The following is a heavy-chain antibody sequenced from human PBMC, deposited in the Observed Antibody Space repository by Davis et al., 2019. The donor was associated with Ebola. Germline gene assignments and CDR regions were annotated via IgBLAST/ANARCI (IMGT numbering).Heavy chain of an antibody. CDR1: GFTFSSYA. CDR3: AKAVGDTTLDY. CDR2: ISGSGGST. Sequence: GESLKISCAASGFTFSSYAMSWVRQAPGKGLEWVSVISGSGGSTYYADSVKGRFTISRDNSKNTLYLQMNSLRAEDTAVYYCAKAVGDTTLDYWGQGTLVTVSS. V-gene: IGHV3-23*01. D-gene: IGHD1-26*01. J-gene: IGHJ4*02.